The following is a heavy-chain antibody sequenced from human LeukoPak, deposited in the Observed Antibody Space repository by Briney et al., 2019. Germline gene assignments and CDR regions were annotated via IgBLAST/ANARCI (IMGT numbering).Heavy chain of an antibody. Sequence: GGSLRLSCAASGFTFSSYAMSWVRQAPGKGLEWVSAISGSGGSTYYADSVKGRFTISRDNSKNTLYLQMNSLRAEDMAVYYCAKVPISRYCSSTSCYTWSPSFDYWGQGTLVTVS. V-gene: IGHV3-23*01. CDR1: GFTFSSYA. CDR2: ISGSGGST. J-gene: IGHJ4*02. CDR3: AKVPISRYCSSTSCYTWSPSFDY. D-gene: IGHD2-2*01.